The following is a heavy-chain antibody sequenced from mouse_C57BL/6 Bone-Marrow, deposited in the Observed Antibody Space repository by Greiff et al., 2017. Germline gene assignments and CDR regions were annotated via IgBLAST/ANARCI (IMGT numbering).Heavy chain of an antibody. CDR1: GFNIKDDY. CDR2: IDPGNGDT. D-gene: IGHD2-4*01. CDR3: TTWGDYGFDY. J-gene: IGHJ2*01. V-gene: IGHV14-4*01. Sequence: DVKLQESGAELVRPGASVKLSCTASGFNIKDDYMHWVKQRPEQGLEWIGWIDPGNGDTEYASKFQGKATITADTSSTTAYLQLSSLTSEDTAVDYCTTWGDYGFDYWGQGTTLTVSS.